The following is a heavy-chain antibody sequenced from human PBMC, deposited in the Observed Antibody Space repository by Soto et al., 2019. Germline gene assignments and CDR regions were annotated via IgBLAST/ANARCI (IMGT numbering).Heavy chain of an antibody. CDR2: INHSGST. CDR3: ARSGSLDCDFWSGYYQSY. CDR1: GGSFSGYY. Sequence: SLTCAVYGGSFSGYYWSWIRQPPGKGLEWIGEINHSGSTNYNPSLKSRVTISVDTSKNQFSLKLSSVTAADTAVYYCARSGSLDCDFWSGYYQSYWGQGTLVTVSS. D-gene: IGHD3-3*01. J-gene: IGHJ4*02. V-gene: IGHV4-34*01.